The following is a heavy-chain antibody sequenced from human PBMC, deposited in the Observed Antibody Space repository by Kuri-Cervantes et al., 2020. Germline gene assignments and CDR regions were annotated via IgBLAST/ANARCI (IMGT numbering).Heavy chain of an antibody. D-gene: IGHD3-16*01. J-gene: IGHJ6*02. CDR3: ARGLLTQDV. Sequence: SLKISCAASGFTFDDYTMHWARQAPGKGLEWVSGISWDSGSINYADSVKGRSTISRDNAKNSMFLQMSSLRVEDTAVYYCARGLLTQDVWGQGTTVTVSS. V-gene: IGHV3-9*01. CDR1: GFTFDDYT. CDR2: ISWDSGSI.